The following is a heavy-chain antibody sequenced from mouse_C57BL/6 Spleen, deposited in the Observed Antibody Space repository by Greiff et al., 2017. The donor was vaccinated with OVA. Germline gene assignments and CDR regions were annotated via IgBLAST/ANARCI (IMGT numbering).Heavy chain of an antibody. CDR1: GFSLTSYG. CDR3: ARNDYYGSSPYYFDY. CDR2: IWSGGST. Sequence: VKVVESGPGLVQPSQSLSITCTVSGFSLTSYGVHWVRQSPGKGLEWLGVIWSGGSTDYNAAFISRLSISKDNSKSQVFFKMNSLQADDTAIYYCARNDYYGSSPYYFDYWGQGTTLTVSS. V-gene: IGHV2-2*01. D-gene: IGHD1-1*01. J-gene: IGHJ2*01.